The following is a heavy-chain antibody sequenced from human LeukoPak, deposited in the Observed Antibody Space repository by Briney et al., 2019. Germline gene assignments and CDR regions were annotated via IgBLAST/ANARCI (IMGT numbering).Heavy chain of an antibody. CDR2: ISAYNGNT. Sequence: ASVKVSCKASGYTFTSYGISWVRQAPGQGLEWMGWISAYNGNTNYAQKLQGRVTMTTDTSTSTAYMELRSLRSDDTAVYYCARDRGDTAIAFYYYYGMDVWGQGTTVTVSS. D-gene: IGHD5-18*01. CDR3: ARDRGDTAIAFYYYYGMDV. CDR1: GYTFTSYG. V-gene: IGHV1-18*01. J-gene: IGHJ6*02.